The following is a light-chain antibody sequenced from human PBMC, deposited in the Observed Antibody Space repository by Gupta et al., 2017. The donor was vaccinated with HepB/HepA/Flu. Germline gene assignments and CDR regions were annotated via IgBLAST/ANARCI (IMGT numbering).Light chain of an antibody. V-gene: IGLV2-14*03. CDR3: NSYTTSSTVV. CDR2: DVS. Sequence: QSALTQPASVSGSPGQSITISCTGTSSDLGSYNYVSWYQQHPGQAPNLILFDVSHRPAGVSNRFSGSKSGNTASMTISGLQAEDEADYYCNSYTTSSTVVFGGGTKLTVL. CDR1: SSDLGSYNY. J-gene: IGLJ2*01.